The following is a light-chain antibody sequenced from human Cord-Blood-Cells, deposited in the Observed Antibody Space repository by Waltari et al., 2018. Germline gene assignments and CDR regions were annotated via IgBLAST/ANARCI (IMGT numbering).Light chain of an antibody. J-gene: IGLJ1*01. V-gene: IGLV2-23*01. CDR2: AGS. Sequence: QSALTQPASVSGSPGQSITISCTGTSSDVGSYNLVSCYQQHPGKAPKLMIYAGSKRPSGVSNRFSGSKSGNTASLTLSGLHAEDEADYYCCSYAGSSTYVFGTGTKVTVL. CDR3: CSYAGSSTYV. CDR1: SSDVGSYNL.